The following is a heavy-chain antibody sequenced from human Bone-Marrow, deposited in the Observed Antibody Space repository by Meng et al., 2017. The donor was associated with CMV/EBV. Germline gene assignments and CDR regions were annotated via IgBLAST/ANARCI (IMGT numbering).Heavy chain of an antibody. V-gene: IGHV1-18*01. CDR3: ARGTDHKGIARLSYPLAY. D-gene: IGHD3-16*02. CDR2: ISAYNGNT. CDR1: GYTFTSYG. Sequence: ASVKVSCKASGYTFTSYGISWVRQAPGQGLEWMGWISAYNGNTNYAQKLQGRVTMTTDTSTSTAYMELRSLRSDDTAVYYCARGTDHKGIARLSYPLAYWGQGTRVTGYS. J-gene: IGHJ4*02.